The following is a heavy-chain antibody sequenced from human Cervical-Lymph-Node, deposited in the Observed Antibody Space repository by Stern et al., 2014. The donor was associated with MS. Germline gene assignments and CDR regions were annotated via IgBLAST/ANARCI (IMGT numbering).Heavy chain of an antibody. CDR2: ISYDADGK. CDR3: AKKSVGTTGTTTAFDY. D-gene: IGHD1-1*01. Sequence: VQLVESGGGVVQPGTSLRLSCAVSGFTFRNYGMHWVRQAPGKGLEGVAVISYDADGKFYADSVKGRFTISRDTPKNTMYLQLNSLKVEDTAVYFCAKKSVGTTGTTTAFDYWGQGTLVTVSP. V-gene: IGHV3-30*18. J-gene: IGHJ4*02. CDR1: GFTFRNYG.